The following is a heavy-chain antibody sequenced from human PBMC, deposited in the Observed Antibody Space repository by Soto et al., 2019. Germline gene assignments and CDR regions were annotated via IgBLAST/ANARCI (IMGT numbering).Heavy chain of an antibody. Sequence: QVHLVQSGAEVKKPGSSVKVSCKASGGSFSNYIFAWVRQAPGQGLEWMGGSITMFATAQYAQKLQGRVTITEDESTSTVYMELTSLTSDDPAVYYCARCIFGQQWLVGFDTWGQGTLVTVSS. CDR2: SITMFATA. CDR3: ARCIFGQQWLVGFDT. V-gene: IGHV1-69*01. CDR1: GGSFSNYI. J-gene: IGHJ4*02. D-gene: IGHD6-19*01.